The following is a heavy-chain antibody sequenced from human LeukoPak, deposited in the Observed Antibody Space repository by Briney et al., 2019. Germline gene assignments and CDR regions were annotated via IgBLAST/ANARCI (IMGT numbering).Heavy chain of an antibody. CDR1: GGSISPYY. CDR2: IYYSGST. D-gene: IGHD3-22*01. J-gene: IGHJ4*02. V-gene: IGHV4-59*01. CDR3: ARSTWLLDK. Sequence: TTSETLSLTCTVSGGSISPYYWSWIRQPPGKGLEWIGYIYYSGSTNYSPSLKSRVTISLDTSKNQFSLKLSSVTAADTAVYYCARSTWLLDKWGQGTLVTVSS.